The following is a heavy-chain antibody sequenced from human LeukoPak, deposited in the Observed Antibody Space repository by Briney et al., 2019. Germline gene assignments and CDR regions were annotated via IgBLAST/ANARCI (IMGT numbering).Heavy chain of an antibody. Sequence: GGSLRLSCAVSGFTFSDHFLDWVRQAPGKGLEWVGRSRNKAKSYTTEYAASAKGRFTISRDDSKNSLYLQMNSLETEDTAVYYCVRVGSVSGSDYLDYWGQGTLVTVSS. CDR3: VRVGSVSGSDYLDY. V-gene: IGHV3-72*01. CDR1: GFTFSDHF. D-gene: IGHD6-19*01. J-gene: IGHJ4*02. CDR2: SRNKAKSYTT.